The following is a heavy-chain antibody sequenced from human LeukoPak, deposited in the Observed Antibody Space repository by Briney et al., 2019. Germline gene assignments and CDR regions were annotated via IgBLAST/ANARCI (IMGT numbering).Heavy chain of an antibody. CDR3: ARVDHGIAARNYYYYYMDV. Sequence: SESLSLTCSVSGGSISGFHWSWIRQPAGKGLEWIGRIYTSGSTNYNPSLKSRVTISVDTSKNQFSLKLSSVTAADTAVYYCARVDHGIAARNYYYYYMDVWGKGTTVTVSS. J-gene: IGHJ6*03. V-gene: IGHV4-4*07. CDR2: IYTSGST. CDR1: GGSISGFH. D-gene: IGHD6-6*01.